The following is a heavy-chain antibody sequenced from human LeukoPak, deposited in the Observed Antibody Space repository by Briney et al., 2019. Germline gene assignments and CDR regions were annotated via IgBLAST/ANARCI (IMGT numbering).Heavy chain of an antibody. V-gene: IGHV3-7*05. CDR3: TTFYSRLTDY. CDR2: IKKDGSEK. CDR1: GFTFSTYW. D-gene: IGHD2/OR15-2a*01. Sequence: GGSLRLSCQASGFTFSTYWMSWVRQAPGKGLEWVANIKKDGSEKYYVDSVKGRFTISRDSAKNSLYLQMNSLRAEDTAVYYCTTFYSRLTDYWGQGTLVTVSS. J-gene: IGHJ4*02.